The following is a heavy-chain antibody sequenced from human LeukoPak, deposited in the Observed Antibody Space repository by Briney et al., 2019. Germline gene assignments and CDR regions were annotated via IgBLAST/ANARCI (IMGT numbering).Heavy chain of an antibody. V-gene: IGHV1-46*01. CDR1: GYTFTNYY. CDR3: ARGIGLDDY. CDR2: INPSGGST. J-gene: IGHJ4*02. Sequence: GASVTVSCKASGYTFTNYYIHWVRQAPGQGLEWMGIINPSGGSTNYGQKFQGRVTMTRDTSTSTVYMELSSLTSEDTAVYYCARGIGLDDYWGQGTLVTVSS. D-gene: IGHD6-19*01.